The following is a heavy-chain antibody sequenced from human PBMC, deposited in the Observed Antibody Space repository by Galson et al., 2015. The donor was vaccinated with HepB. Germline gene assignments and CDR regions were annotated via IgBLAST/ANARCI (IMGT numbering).Heavy chain of an antibody. D-gene: IGHD1-26*01. CDR3: ASSGTNWFDP. CDR1: GDSVSSNSAA. V-gene: IGHV6-1*01. Sequence: CAISGDSVSSNSAAWNWIRQSPSRGLEWLGRTYYRSKWYNDYAVSVKSRITINPDTSKSQFSLQLNSVTPEDTAVYYCASSGTNWFDPWGQGTLVTVSS. CDR2: TYYRSKWYN. J-gene: IGHJ5*02.